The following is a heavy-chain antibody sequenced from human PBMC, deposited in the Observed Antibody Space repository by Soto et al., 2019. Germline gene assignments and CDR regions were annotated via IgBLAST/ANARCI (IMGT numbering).Heavy chain of an antibody. CDR1: GFTFSSYA. J-gene: IGHJ4*02. CDR2: ISYDGSNK. CDR3: GKDDPLPPFAS. V-gene: IGHV3-30-3*01. Sequence: GGSLRLSCAASGFTFSSYAMHWVRQAPGKGLEWVAVISYDGSNKYYADSVKGRFTISRDNSKNTLYLQMNSLRAEDTAVYYCGKDDPLPPFASGGKGPWVPVS.